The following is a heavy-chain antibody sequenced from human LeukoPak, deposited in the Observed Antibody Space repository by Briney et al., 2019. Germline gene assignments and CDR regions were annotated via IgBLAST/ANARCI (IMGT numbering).Heavy chain of an antibody. CDR1: GYTLTELS. CDR3: ATVDGYGGYYFDY. D-gene: IGHD4/OR15-4a*01. J-gene: IGHJ4*02. V-gene: IGHV1-24*01. CDR2: FYPEDGET. Sequence: ASVKVSCKVSGYTLTELSMQWVRQAPRKGREWVGGFYPEDGETIYAQKFQGRVTMPEDTSTDTAYMELSSLRSEDTAVYYCATVDGYGGYYFDYWGQGTLVTVSS.